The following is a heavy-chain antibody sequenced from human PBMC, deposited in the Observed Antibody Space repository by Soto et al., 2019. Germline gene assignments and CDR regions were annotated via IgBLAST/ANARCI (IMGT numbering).Heavy chain of an antibody. CDR2: INHSGST. J-gene: IGHJ4*02. V-gene: IGHV4-34*01. CDR3: AKETVEYYFDY. Sequence: PSETLSLTCAVYGGSFSGYYWSWIRQPPGKGLEWIGEINHSGSTNYNPSLKSRVTISVDTSKNQFSLKLSSVTAADTAVYYCAKETVEYYFDYWGQGTLVTVSS. D-gene: IGHD3-3*01. CDR1: GGSFSGYY.